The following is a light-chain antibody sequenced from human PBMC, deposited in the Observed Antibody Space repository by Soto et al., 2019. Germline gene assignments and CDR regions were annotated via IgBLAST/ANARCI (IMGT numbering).Light chain of an antibody. J-gene: IGKJ2*01. CDR1: QSVSSTY. CDR2: AAS. Sequence: EIVLTQSPGTLSLSPGERATLSCRASQSVSSTYLSWYQQKPGQAPRLLIYAASSRETGIPDPFSGSGSGTDFTLTISRLEPEDFAVYYCQQYDSSPYTFGQGTKLEIK. CDR3: QQYDSSPYT. V-gene: IGKV3-20*01.